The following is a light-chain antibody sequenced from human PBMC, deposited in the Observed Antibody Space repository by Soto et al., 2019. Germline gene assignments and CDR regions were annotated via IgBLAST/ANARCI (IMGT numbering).Light chain of an antibody. CDR3: QQLNSYPIT. CDR1: QGISSY. CDR2: AAS. J-gene: IGKJ4*01. Sequence: DIQLTQSPSFLSASVGDRVTITCRASQGISSYLAWYQQKPGKAPKLLIYAASTLESGVSSRFSGSRSGTEFTLAIRSLQPEDLATYYCQQLNSYPITFGGGTKVEL. V-gene: IGKV1-9*01.